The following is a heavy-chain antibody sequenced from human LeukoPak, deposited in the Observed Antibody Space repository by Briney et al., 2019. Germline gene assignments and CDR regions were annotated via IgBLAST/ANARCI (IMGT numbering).Heavy chain of an antibody. V-gene: IGHV1-2*06. D-gene: IGHD3-10*01. J-gene: IGHJ4*02. CDR2: INPNSGGT. CDR1: GYTFTAYF. Sequence: ASVKVYCKASGYTFTAYFMHWVRQAPGQGLEWMGRINPNSGGTNYAQKFQGRVTMTRDTSITTAYMDLSRLTYDDTAVYYCARGGTEASSGDYWGQGTLVTVSS. CDR3: ARGGTEASSGDY.